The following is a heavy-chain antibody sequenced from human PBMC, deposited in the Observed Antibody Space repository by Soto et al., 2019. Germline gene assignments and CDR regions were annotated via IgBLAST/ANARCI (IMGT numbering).Heavy chain of an antibody. D-gene: IGHD6-13*01. CDR1: GGTFSSYA. CDR2: IIPIFGTA. Sequence: SVKVSCKASGGTFSSYAISWVRQAPGQGLEWMGGIIPIFGTANYAQKFQGRVTITADESTSTAYMELSSLRSEDTAVYYCARPSWGSSSWYRTNYYYYGMDVWGQGTTVTVSS. J-gene: IGHJ6*02. V-gene: IGHV1-69*13. CDR3: ARPSWGSSSWYRTNYYYYGMDV.